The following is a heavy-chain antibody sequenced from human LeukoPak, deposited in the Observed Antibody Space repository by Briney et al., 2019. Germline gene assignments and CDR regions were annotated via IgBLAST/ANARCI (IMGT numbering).Heavy chain of an antibody. D-gene: IGHD3-10*01. CDR2: INHSGST. CDR1: GGSFSGYY. Sequence: PSETLSLTCAVYGGSFSGYYWSWIRQPPGKGLEWIGEINHSGSTNYNPSLKSRVTISVDTSKNQFSLMLSSVTAADTAVYYCARGQRMVRGVMTYYFDYWGQGTLVTVSS. CDR3: ARGQRMVRGVMTYYFDY. J-gene: IGHJ4*02. V-gene: IGHV4-34*01.